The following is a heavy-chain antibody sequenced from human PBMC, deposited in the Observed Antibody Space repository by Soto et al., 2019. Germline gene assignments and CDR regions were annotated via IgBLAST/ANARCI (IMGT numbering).Heavy chain of an antibody. D-gene: IGHD6-19*01. Sequence: EVQLLESGGGLVQPGGSLRLSCAASGFIFSTYDMSWVRQAPGKGLEWVSDISGSGGRTYYADSVKGRFTISRDNSKSTLSLQMNSLRAEDTAIYYCARVRRSGWSFNDCWGQGPLVTVSS. CDR1: GFIFSTYD. V-gene: IGHV3-23*01. CDR2: ISGSGGRT. J-gene: IGHJ4*02. CDR3: ARVRRSGWSFNDC.